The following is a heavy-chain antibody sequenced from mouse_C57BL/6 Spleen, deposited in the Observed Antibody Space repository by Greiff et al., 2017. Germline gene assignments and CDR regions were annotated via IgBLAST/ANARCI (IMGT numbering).Heavy chain of an antibody. CDR2: IHPNSGST. V-gene: IGHV1-64*01. CDR1: GYTFTSYW. D-gene: IGHD4-1*01. Sequence: VKLQQPGAELVKPGASVKLSCKASGYTFTSYWMHWVKQRPGQGLEWIGMIHPNSGSTNYNEKFKSKATLTVDKSSSTAYMQLSSLTSEDSAVYYCASETGTDYFDYWGQGTTLTVSS. CDR3: ASETGTDYFDY. J-gene: IGHJ2*01.